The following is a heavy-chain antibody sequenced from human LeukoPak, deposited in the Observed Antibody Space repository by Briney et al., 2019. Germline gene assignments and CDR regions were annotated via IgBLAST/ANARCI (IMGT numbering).Heavy chain of an antibody. V-gene: IGHV1-3*01. CDR3: ARDSNLNY. J-gene: IGHJ4*02. Sequence: GASVKVSCKASGYTFTSYGISWVRQAPGQRPEWMGWIHAGNGNTVYSQRFQGRVTITRDTSASTVYMELSSLRSADTAVYYCARDSNLNYWGQGTLVTVSS. D-gene: IGHD1-14*01. CDR1: GYTFTSYG. CDR2: IHAGNGNT.